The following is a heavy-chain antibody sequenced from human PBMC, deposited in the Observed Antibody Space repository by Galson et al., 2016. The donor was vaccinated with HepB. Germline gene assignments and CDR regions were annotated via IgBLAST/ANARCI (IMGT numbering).Heavy chain of an antibody. CDR1: GVSISTYY. CDR2: FSLSGSS. D-gene: IGHD5-24*01. V-gene: IGHV4-59*01. Sequence: SETLSLTCTVSGVSISTYYWSWIRQPPGKGLEWIGYFSLSGSSNYNPSLKSRVTISIDTSKAQISLSLSSVTAADTAVYYCARLEDGYGKRYAIDMWGLGTIVTVSS. J-gene: IGHJ3*02. CDR3: ARLEDGYGKRYAIDM.